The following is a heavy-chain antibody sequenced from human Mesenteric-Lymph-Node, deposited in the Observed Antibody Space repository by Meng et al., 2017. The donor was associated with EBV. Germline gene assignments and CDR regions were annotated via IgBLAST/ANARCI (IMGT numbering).Heavy chain of an antibody. Sequence: QVYRRESGPGLVKPFETLSLPCAVYGGSFSGYNWSWIRQPPGKGLEWIGEINHSGSTNYNPSLKSRVTISVDTSKNQFSLKLNSVTAADTAVYYCARGCRFDYYGSLPLFGYWGQGTLVTVSS. V-gene: IGHV4-34*01. J-gene: IGHJ4*02. CDR2: INHSGST. D-gene: IGHD3-10*01. CDR1: GGSFSGYN. CDR3: ARGCRFDYYGSLPLFGY.